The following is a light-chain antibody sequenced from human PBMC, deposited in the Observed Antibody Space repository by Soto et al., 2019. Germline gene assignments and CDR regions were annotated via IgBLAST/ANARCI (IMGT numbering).Light chain of an antibody. V-gene: IGKV1-5*03. CDR2: KAS. J-gene: IGKJ1*01. Sequence: DIQMTQSPSTLSASVGDRVTITCRASQSVSDWLAWYQQKAGKAPKLLIYKASSLESGVPSRFSGSGSGTEFTLTISSLQPDDFATYYCQHFETYSSTWTFGQGTKVEIK. CDR3: QHFETYSSTWT. CDR1: QSVSDW.